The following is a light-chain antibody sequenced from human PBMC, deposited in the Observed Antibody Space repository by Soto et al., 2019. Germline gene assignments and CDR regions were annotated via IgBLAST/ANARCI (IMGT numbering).Light chain of an antibody. V-gene: IGKV1-8*01. Sequence: AIRMTQSPSSLSASTGDRVTITCRASQGISSYLAWYQQKPGKAPKLLIYAASTLQSGVPSRFSVSGSGTDFTLTISCLQSEDVATYYCQQYYSYPFTFGPGTKVDIK. CDR1: QGISSY. CDR3: QQYYSYPFT. J-gene: IGKJ3*01. CDR2: AAS.